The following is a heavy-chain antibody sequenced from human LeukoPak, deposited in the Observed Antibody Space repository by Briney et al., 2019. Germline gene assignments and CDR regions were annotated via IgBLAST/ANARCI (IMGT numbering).Heavy chain of an antibody. J-gene: IGHJ6*02. V-gene: IGHV3-33*01. CDR2: IWYDGSNK. D-gene: IGHD5-24*01. CDR1: GFTFSSCG. CDR3: ARERKEMATIKVPYYYGMDV. Sequence: GGSLRLSCAASGFTFSSCGMHWVRQAPGKGLEWVAVIWYDGSNKYYADSVKGRFTISRDNSKNTLYLQMNSLRAEDTAVYYCARERKEMATIKVPYYYGMDVWGQGTTVTVSS.